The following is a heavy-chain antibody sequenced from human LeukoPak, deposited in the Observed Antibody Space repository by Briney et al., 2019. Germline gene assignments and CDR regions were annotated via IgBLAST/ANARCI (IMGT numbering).Heavy chain of an antibody. J-gene: IGHJ2*01. Sequence: PGGSLRLSCAAYGFTFSSYSMNWVRQAPGKGLEWVSSISSSSSYIYYADSVKGRFTSSRDNAKNSLYLQMNSLRAEDTAVYYCARGGSYGENWYFDLWGRGTLVTVSS. V-gene: IGHV3-21*01. CDR1: GFTFSSYS. CDR3: ARGGSYGENWYFDL. D-gene: IGHD1-26*01. CDR2: ISSSSSYI.